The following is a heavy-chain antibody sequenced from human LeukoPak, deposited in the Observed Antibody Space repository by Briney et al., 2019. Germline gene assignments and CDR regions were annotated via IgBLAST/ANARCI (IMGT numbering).Heavy chain of an antibody. CDR2: IYYSGST. CDR1: GGSISSYY. D-gene: IGHD3-10*01. V-gene: IGHV4-59*01. Sequence: SETLSLTCTVSGGSISSYYWSWIRQPLGKGLEWIGYIYYSGSTNYNPSLKSRVTISVDTSKNQFSLKLSSVTAADTAVYYCARRGGFGNHNWFDPWGQGTLVTVSS. CDR3: ARRGGFGNHNWFDP. J-gene: IGHJ5*02.